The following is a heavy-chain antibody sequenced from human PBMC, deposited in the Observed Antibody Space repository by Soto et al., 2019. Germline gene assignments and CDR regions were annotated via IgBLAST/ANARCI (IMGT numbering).Heavy chain of an antibody. D-gene: IGHD6-13*01. V-gene: IGHV3-23*01. Sequence: GGSLRHSCASSGFTFSSYAMSWVRQAPGKGLEWVSAISGSGGSTYYADSVKGRFTISRDNSKNTLYLQMNSLRAEDTAVYYCAKVEYSSSWYKGGYFQHWGQGTLVTVSS. J-gene: IGHJ1*01. CDR1: GFTFSSYA. CDR3: AKVEYSSSWYKGGYFQH. CDR2: ISGSGGST.